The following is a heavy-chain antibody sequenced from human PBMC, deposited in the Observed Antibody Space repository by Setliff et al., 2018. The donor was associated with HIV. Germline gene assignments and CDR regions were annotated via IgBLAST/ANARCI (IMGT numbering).Heavy chain of an antibody. J-gene: IGHJ4*02. CDR2: IYYSGST. CDR1: GGSISSNNYY. V-gene: IGHV4-39*01. D-gene: IGHD2-2*01. CDR3: ARQGLVLVPASIDWRLPPSPIDY. Sequence: SETLSLTCTVSGGSISSNNYYWGWIRQPPGKGLEWIASIYYSGSTYYNPSLKSRITISVDTSKNQFALRLSSVTAADTAVYYCARQGLVLVPASIDWRLPPSPIDYWGQGALVTVSS.